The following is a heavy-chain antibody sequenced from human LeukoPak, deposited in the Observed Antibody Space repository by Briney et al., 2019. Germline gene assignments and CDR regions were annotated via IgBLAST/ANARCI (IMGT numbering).Heavy chain of an antibody. CDR1: GFTFDDYA. CDR3: ATDSYDYT. V-gene: IGHV3-9*01. CDR2: ISWNSGSI. D-gene: IGHD4-11*01. J-gene: IGHJ5*02. Sequence: GGSLRLSCAASGFTFDDYAMHWVRQAPGKGLEWVSGISWNSGSIGYADSVKGRFTISRDNAKNSLYLQMNSLRAEDTALYYCATDSYDYTWGQGTLVTVSS.